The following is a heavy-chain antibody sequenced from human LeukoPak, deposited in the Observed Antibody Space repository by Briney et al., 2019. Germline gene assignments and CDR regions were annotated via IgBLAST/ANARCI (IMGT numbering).Heavy chain of an antibody. CDR2: IYYSGST. Sequence: SETLSLTCTVSGGSISSYYWSWIRQPPGKGLQWIGYIYYSGSTNYNPSLKSRVTISVDTSKNQFSLKLSSVTAADTAVYYCARDRGDSSARLNWFDPWGQGTLVTVSS. D-gene: IGHD3-22*01. V-gene: IGHV4-59*01. J-gene: IGHJ5*02. CDR1: GGSISSYY. CDR3: ARDRGDSSARLNWFDP.